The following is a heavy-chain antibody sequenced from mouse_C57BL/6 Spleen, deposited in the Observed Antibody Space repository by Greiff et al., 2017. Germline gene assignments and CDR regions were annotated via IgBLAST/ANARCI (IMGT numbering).Heavy chain of an antibody. Sequence: QVKLQQSGAELVRPGTSVKLSCKASGYAFTNYLMEWVKQRPGQGLEWIGVINPGSGGTNYNEKLKGKATLTADNSSSTANMQLSILTSEDSAVYCCARGKLGPYYFDYWGQGTTLTVSS. D-gene: IGHD1-3*01. V-gene: IGHV1-54*01. CDR2: INPGSGGT. J-gene: IGHJ2*01. CDR1: GYAFTNYL. CDR3: ARGKLGPYYFDY.